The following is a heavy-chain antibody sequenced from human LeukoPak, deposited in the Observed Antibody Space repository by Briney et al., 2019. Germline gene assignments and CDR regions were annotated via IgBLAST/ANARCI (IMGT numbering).Heavy chain of an antibody. CDR3: ARPRYGSGSYYIDY. CDR1: SGSISSSSYY. Sequence: SETLSLTCTVSSGSISSSSYYWGWIRQPPGKGLEWIGSIYYSGSTYYNPSLKSRVTIFVDTSKNQFSLKLSSVTAADTAVYYCARPRYGSGSYYIDYWGQGTLVTVSS. V-gene: IGHV4-39*01. J-gene: IGHJ4*02. CDR2: IYYSGST. D-gene: IGHD3-10*01.